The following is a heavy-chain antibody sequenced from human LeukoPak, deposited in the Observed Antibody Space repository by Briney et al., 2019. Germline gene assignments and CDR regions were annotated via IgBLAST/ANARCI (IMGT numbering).Heavy chain of an antibody. CDR2: ISWNSGSI. CDR1: GFTFDDYA. J-gene: IGHJ3*02. D-gene: IGHD1-26*01. CDR3: AKDIGMRGSGSYLRAFDI. Sequence: PGRSLRLSCAASGFTFDDYAMHWVRQAPGKGLEWVSGISWNSGSIGYADSAKGRFTISRDNAKNSLYLQMNSLRAEDTALYYCAKDIGMRGSGSYLRAFDIWGQGTMVTVSS. V-gene: IGHV3-9*01.